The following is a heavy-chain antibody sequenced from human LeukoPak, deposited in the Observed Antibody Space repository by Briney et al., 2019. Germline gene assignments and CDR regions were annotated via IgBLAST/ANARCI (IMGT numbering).Heavy chain of an antibody. CDR2: LSYVGSDK. CDR3: ARDLSPYSSGLTAPPFGY. D-gene: IGHD6-19*01. CDR1: GFTFSSYA. Sequence: PGGSLRLSCAASGFTFSSYAMHWVRRAPGKGLGGVGVLSYVGSDKSYADPVKGRFTISRDNSKNTLYRQMSSLRAEDTEVYYGARDLSPYSSGLTAPPFGYWGQGTLVTVSS. V-gene: IGHV3-30-3*01. J-gene: IGHJ4*02.